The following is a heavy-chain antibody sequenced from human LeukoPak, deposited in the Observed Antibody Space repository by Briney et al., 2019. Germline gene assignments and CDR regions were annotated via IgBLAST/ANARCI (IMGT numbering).Heavy chain of an antibody. Sequence: SETLSLTCAVYGGSFSGYYWSWIRQPPGKGLEWIGEINHSGSTNYNPSLKSRVTISVDTSKNQFSLKLSSVTAADTAVYYCARADTAMVIGDWGQGTLVTVSS. CDR2: INHSGST. CDR3: ARADTAMVIGD. CDR1: GGSFSGYY. J-gene: IGHJ4*02. V-gene: IGHV4-34*01. D-gene: IGHD5-18*01.